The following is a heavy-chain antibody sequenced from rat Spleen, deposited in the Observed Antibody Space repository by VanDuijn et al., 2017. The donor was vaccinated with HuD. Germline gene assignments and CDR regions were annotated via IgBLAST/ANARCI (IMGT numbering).Heavy chain of an antibody. CDR2: INGAGST. D-gene: IGHD1-7*01. CDR1: GYSITSSYR. Sequence: EVQLQESGPGLVKPSQSLSLTCSVTGYSITSSYRWNWIRKFPGNKLEWMGYINGAGSTNYNPSLKSRISITRDTSKNQFFLQVNSVTTEDTATYYCARLYYGYVDYWGQGVMVTVSS. CDR3: ARLYYGYVDY. J-gene: IGHJ2*01. V-gene: IGHV3-3*01.